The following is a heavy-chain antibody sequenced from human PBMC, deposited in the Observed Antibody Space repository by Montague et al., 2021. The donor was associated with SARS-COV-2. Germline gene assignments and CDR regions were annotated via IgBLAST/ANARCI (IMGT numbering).Heavy chain of an antibody. CDR1: GVSFSGYY. Sequence: SETLSLTCAVYGVSFSGYYWCWIRKPPGKGLEWMGEINHSRSTNYNPSLKRRVTISVDTSKTQFYLELSSVTAADTAVYSCARGSRQWLVRPPHYYYFDYWGQGTLVTVSS. CDR2: INHSRST. CDR3: ARGSRQWLVRPPHYYYFDY. V-gene: IGHV4-34*01. D-gene: IGHD6-19*01. J-gene: IGHJ4*02.